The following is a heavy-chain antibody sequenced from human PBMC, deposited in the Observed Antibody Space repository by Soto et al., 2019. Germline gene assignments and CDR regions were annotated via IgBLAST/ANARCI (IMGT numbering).Heavy chain of an antibody. CDR1: GDAIVKYT. J-gene: IGHJ4*02. V-gene: IGHV1-69*02. CDR2: IVSILGLA. Sequence: QVHLVQSGPEVKKPGSSVKVSCKASGDAIVKYTFTWVRQAPGQGLEWMGRIVSILGLATYAQNFQGRVAITAHKSTNTIYVELSSLTSADLAVYFCVSQAGYDAHVDFWGQGTLVTVS. CDR3: VSQAGYDAHVDF. D-gene: IGHD5-12*01.